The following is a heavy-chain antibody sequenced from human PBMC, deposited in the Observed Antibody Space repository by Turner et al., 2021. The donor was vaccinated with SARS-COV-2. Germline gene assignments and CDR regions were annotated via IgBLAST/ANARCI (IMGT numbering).Heavy chain of an antibody. Sequence: QVQLVESGGGVAQPGRSLRLSCAASGFTFSRYGMHWVRQAPGKGLEWVAVISYDGSDKYYADSVKGRFTISRDNSKNTLYLQMNSLRAEDTAVYYCARDGSGYYDSSGLLDYWGQGTLVTVSS. D-gene: IGHD3-22*01. V-gene: IGHV3-30*03. CDR3: ARDGSGYYDSSGLLDY. J-gene: IGHJ4*02. CDR1: GFTFSRYG. CDR2: ISYDGSDK.